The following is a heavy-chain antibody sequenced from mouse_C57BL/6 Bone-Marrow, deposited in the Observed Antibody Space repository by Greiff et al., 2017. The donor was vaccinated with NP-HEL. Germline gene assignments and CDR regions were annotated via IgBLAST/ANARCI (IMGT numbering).Heavy chain of an antibody. CDR3: ARCTTVVATDWYFDV. V-gene: IGHV1-55*01. J-gene: IGHJ1*03. Sequence: QVQLQQPGAELVKPGASVKMSCKASGYTFTSYWITWVKQRPGQGLEWIGDIYPGSGSTNYNEKFKSKATLTVDTSSSTAYMQLSSLTYEDSAVYYCARCTTVVATDWYFDVWGTGTTVTVSS. CDR1: GYTFTSYW. D-gene: IGHD1-1*01. CDR2: IYPGSGST.